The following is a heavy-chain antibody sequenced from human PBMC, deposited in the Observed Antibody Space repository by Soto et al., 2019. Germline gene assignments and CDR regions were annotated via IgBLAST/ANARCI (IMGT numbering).Heavy chain of an antibody. Sequence: SETLPLTCTVSGGSISSSSYYWGWIRQPPGKGLEWIGSIYYSGSTYYNPSLKSRVTISVDTSKNQFSLKLSSVTAADTAVYYCARRAQTRGYSYGYDESDLTTSMDVWGQGTTVTVSS. CDR1: GGSISSSSYY. J-gene: IGHJ6*02. D-gene: IGHD5-18*01. CDR3: ARRAQTRGYSYGYDESDLTTSMDV. V-gene: IGHV4-39*01. CDR2: IYYSGST.